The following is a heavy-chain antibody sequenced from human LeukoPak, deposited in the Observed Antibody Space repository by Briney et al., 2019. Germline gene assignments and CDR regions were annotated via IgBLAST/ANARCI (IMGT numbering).Heavy chain of an antibody. CDR3: ARDPDRAAAGTGY. Sequence: SETLSLTCTVSGGSISSGGYYWSWIRQHPGKGLEWIGYIYYSGSTNYNPSLKSRVTISVDTSKNRFSLKLSSVTAADTAVYYCARDPDRAAAGTGYWGQGTLVTVSS. CDR1: GGSISSGGYY. J-gene: IGHJ4*02. V-gene: IGHV4-61*08. D-gene: IGHD6-13*01. CDR2: IYYSGST.